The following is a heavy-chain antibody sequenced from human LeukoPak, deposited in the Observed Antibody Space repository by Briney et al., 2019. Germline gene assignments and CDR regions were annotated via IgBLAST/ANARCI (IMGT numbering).Heavy chain of an antibody. CDR1: GFTFSNFA. D-gene: IGHD6-19*01. V-gene: IGHV3-23*01. J-gene: IGHJ4*02. Sequence: PGGSLRLSCAASGFTFSNFAMNWVRQAPGKGLEWVSTISGSGGSTYYADSVKGRFTISRDNSKNTLYLQMSSLRAEDTAVYYCAKMVHTEQWLVPFDYWGQGTLVTVSS. CDR2: ISGSGGST. CDR3: AKMVHTEQWLVPFDY.